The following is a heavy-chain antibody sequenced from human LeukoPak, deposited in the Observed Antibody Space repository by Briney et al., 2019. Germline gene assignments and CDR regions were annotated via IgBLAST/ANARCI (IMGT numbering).Heavy chain of an antibody. Sequence: GGSLRLSCAASGFTFSSYSMNWVRQAPGKGLEWVSSISSSSSYIYYADSVKGRFTISRDNAKNSLYLQMNSLRAEDTAVYYCARDRGTAPDYSNYLRLNYWGQGTLVTVSS. CDR3: ARDRGTAPDYSNYLRLNY. V-gene: IGHV3-21*01. J-gene: IGHJ4*02. CDR2: ISSSSSYI. CDR1: GFTFSSYS. D-gene: IGHD4-11*01.